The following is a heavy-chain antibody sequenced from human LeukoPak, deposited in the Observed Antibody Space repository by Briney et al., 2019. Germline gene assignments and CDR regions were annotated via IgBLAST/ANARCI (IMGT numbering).Heavy chain of an antibody. D-gene: IGHD4-17*01. V-gene: IGHV4-39*07. J-gene: IGHJ4*02. Sequence: PSETLSLTCTVSGGSISSSNYYWGWIRQPPGKGLEWIGEINHSGSTNYNPSLKSRVTISVDTSKNQFSLKLSSVTAADTAVYYCARGGRDDYGDYFDYWGQGTLVTVSS. CDR1: GGSISSSNYY. CDR2: INHSGST. CDR3: ARGGRDDYGDYFDY.